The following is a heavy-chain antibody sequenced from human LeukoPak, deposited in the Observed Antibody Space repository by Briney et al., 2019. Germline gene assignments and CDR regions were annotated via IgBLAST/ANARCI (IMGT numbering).Heavy chain of an antibody. J-gene: IGHJ4*02. CDR3: ARGPEEDDYEYYFDY. D-gene: IGHD4-17*01. CDR1: GYSISSGYY. Sequence: PSETLSLTCAVSGYSISSGYYWGWIRQPPGKGLEWIGSIYHSGSTYYNPSLKSRVTISVDTSKNQFSLKLSSVTAADTAVYYCARGPEEDDYEYYFDYWGQGTLVTVSS. V-gene: IGHV4-38-2*01. CDR2: IYHSGST.